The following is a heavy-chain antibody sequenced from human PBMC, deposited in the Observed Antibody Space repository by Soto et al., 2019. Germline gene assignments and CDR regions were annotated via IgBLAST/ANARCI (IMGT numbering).Heavy chain of an antibody. CDR2: IYYSGST. Sequence: SETLSLTCTVSGGSISSYYWSWIRQPPGKGLEWIGYIYYSGSTNYNPSLKSRVTISVDTSKNQFSLRLSSVTAADTAVYYCARHTLYSSGWDADAFDIWGQGTMVTVSS. V-gene: IGHV4-59*08. J-gene: IGHJ3*02. CDR3: ARHTLYSSGWDADAFDI. CDR1: GGSISSYY. D-gene: IGHD6-19*01.